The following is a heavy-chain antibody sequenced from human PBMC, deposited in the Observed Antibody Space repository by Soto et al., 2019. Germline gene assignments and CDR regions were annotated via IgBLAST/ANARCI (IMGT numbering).Heavy chain of an antibody. V-gene: IGHV4-39*01. CDR3: ATIPIVGTKPYYFNS. Sequence: LQLQESGPGLVKPSETLSLTCTVSGGSFDITSSYWAWVRQPPGKGLEWIAYIYYSGSTYYNPSLKSRITISVHTSTSQPSPRLRSVTAADTAVYYCATIPIVGTKPYYFNSWGQGTLVTVSS. D-gene: IGHD1-1*01. CDR1: GGSFDITSSY. J-gene: IGHJ4*02. CDR2: IYYSGST.